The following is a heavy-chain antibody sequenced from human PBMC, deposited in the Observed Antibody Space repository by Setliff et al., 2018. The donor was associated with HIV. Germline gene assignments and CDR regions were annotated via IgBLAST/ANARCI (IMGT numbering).Heavy chain of an antibody. V-gene: IGHV4-28*05. Sequence: SETLSLTCAVSGYSISTNEWWGWIRQPPGKGLAWIGYISNSGKIYYDPSLNSRVTLSADSSKNQLSLKLTSVTAEDTGVYYCARTVPHSAAQDAFDIWGQGTVVTVSS. J-gene: IGHJ3*02. D-gene: IGHD4-4*01. CDR3: ARTVPHSAAQDAFDI. CDR1: GYSISTNEW. CDR2: ISNSGKI.